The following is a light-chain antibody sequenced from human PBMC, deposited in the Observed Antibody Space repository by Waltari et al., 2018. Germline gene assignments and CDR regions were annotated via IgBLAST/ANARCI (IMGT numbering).Light chain of an antibody. CDR3: GSYASGNSIL. Sequence: QSALTQPASMSGSPGQSITIPCTGTSSDVGAYISVSWYQQHPGEAPKLMIFEVSRRPSGVSDRFSGSKSGNTASLTISGLQAEDEADYCGSYASGNSILFGGGTKVTVL. CDR2: EVS. J-gene: IGLJ2*01. CDR1: SSDVGAYIS. V-gene: IGLV2-14*03.